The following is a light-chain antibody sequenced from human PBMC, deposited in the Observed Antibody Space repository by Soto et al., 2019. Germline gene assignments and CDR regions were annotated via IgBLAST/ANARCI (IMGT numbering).Light chain of an antibody. CDR1: QSLLHGNGYNY. CDR3: MQTLQTPLT. V-gene: IGKV2-28*01. J-gene: IGKJ4*01. Sequence: DIVMTQSPLSLPVTPGEPASISCRSSQSLLHGNGYNYFNWYLQKPGQSPQLLIYLGSNRASGVPDRFSGSGSGTDFTLKISRVEAEDVGVYYCMQTLQTPLTFCGGTKVEIK. CDR2: LGS.